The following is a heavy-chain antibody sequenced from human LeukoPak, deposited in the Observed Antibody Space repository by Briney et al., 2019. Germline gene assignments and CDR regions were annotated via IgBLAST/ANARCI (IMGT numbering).Heavy chain of an antibody. CDR2: INHSGST. CDR1: GGPLSGYY. J-gene: IGHJ6*03. V-gene: IGHV4-34*01. D-gene: IGHD3-22*01. CDR3: TRGSIAYYYMDV. Sequence: SETLSLTCAVYGGPLSGYYWSWIRQPPGKGLEWVGEINHSGSTNSKPSLKSRVTISVDTSQNQFSLKLSSVTAADTAVYYCTRGSIAYYYMDVWGKGTTVTISS.